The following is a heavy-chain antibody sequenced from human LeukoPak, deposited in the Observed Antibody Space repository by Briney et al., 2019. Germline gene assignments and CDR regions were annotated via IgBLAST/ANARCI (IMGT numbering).Heavy chain of an antibody. V-gene: IGHV3-33*01. CDR2: IWYDGSNK. J-gene: IGHJ4*02. CDR3: ARDHPAEYCSSTSCYPDY. CDR1: GFTFSSYG. Sequence: GGSLRLSCAASGFTFSSYGVHWVRQAPGKGLEWVAVIWYDGSNKYYADSVKGRFTISRDNSKNTLYLQMNSLRAEDTAVYYCARDHPAEYCSSTSCYPDYWGQGTLVTVSS. D-gene: IGHD2-2*01.